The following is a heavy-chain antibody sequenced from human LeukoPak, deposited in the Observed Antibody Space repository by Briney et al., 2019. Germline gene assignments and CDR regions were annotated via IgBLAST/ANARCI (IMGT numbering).Heavy chain of an antibody. J-gene: IGHJ6*02. CDR3: ARDAQDSSGYYYTYYYYGMDV. V-gene: IGHV4-34*01. CDR1: GGSFSGYY. D-gene: IGHD3-22*01. Sequence: SETLSLTCAVYGGSFSGYYWSWIRQPPGKGLEWIGEINHSGSTNYNPSLKSRVTISVDTSKNQFSLKLSSVTAADTAVYYCARDAQDSSGYYYTYYYYGMDVWGQGTTVTVSS. CDR2: INHSGST.